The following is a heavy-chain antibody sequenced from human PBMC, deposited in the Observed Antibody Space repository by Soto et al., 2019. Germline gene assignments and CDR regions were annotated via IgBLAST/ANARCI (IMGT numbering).Heavy chain of an antibody. J-gene: IGHJ3*02. CDR2: INAGNGNT. V-gene: IGHV1-3*01. CDR1: GYTFTSYA. Sequence: ASVKVSCKASGYTFTSYAMHWVRQAPGQRLEWMGWINAGNGNTKYSQKFQGRVTITRDTSASTAYMELSSLRSEDTALYYCAREDSSGWYTGAFDIWGQGTMVTVS. CDR3: AREDSSGWYTGAFDI. D-gene: IGHD6-19*01.